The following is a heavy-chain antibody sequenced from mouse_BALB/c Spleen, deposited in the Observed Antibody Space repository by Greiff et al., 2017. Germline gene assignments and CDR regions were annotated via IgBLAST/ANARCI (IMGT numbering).Heavy chain of an antibody. CDR2: ISSGGSYT. CDR3: ARHAYDYDGYYYAMDY. V-gene: IGHV5-6*01. J-gene: IGHJ4*01. CDR1: GFTFSSYG. D-gene: IGHD2-4*01. Sequence: EVQVVESGGDLVKPGGSLKLSCAASGFTFSSYGMSWVRQTPDKRLEWVATISSGGSYTYYPDSVKGRFTISRDNAKNTLYLQMSSLKSEDTAMYYCARHAYDYDGYYYAMDYWGQGTSVTVSS.